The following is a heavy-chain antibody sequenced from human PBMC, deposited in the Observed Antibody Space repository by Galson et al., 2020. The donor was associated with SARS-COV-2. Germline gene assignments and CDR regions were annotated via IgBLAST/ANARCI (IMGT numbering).Heavy chain of an antibody. D-gene: IGHD3-10*01. CDR1: GGSISSGGYY. Sequence: ASETLSLTCTVSGGSISSGGYYWSWIRQHPGKGLEWIGYTSYSGSTYYNPSLKSRVTISVDTSKNQFSLKLSSVTAADTAVYYCARVGPMVRGVIIPYFDYWGQGTLVTVSS. J-gene: IGHJ4*02. V-gene: IGHV4-31*03. CDR3: ARVGPMVRGVIIPYFDY. CDR2: TSYSGST.